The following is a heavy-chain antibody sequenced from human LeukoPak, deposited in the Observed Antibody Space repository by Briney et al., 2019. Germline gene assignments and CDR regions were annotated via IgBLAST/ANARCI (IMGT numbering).Heavy chain of an antibody. J-gene: IGHJ5*02. D-gene: IGHD5-24*01. V-gene: IGHV4-34*01. Sequence: SETLSLTCDVYSGSLSDSYWTCIRQSPGKGLEWVGEIDTRGITNYSPSLKSRLTISIDTSQNRFTLKLKSVTAADTAVYFCATYGMATIYFQAWGQGALVTVSS. CDR1: SGSLSDSY. CDR3: ATYGMATIYFQA. CDR2: IDTRGIT.